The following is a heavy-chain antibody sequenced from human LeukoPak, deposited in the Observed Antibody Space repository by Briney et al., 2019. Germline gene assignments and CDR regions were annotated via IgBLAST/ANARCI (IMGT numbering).Heavy chain of an antibody. J-gene: IGHJ3*02. CDR2: FDPEDGET. D-gene: IGHD2-15*01. V-gene: IGHV1-24*01. Sequence: ASVKVSCKVSGYTLTELSMHWVRQAPGKGLEWMGGFDPEDGETIYAQKFQGRVTMTEDTSTDTAYMELSSLRSEDTAVYYCATPGRDRTYSDAFDIWGQGTMVTVSS. CDR1: GYTLTELS. CDR3: ATPGRDRTYSDAFDI.